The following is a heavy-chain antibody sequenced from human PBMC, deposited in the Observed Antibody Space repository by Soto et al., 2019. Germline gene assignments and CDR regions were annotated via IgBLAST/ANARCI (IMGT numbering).Heavy chain of an antibody. CDR2: IIPLFGTP. CDR3: ARDRDDYGSGNYYNRIDY. D-gene: IGHD3-10*01. CDR1: GGIFSTYA. J-gene: IGHJ4*02. Sequence: ASVKVSCKASGGIFSTYAISWLRQAPGQGLEWMGGIIPLFGTPNYAQRFQGRVTITADESTSTAYMELSRLRSEDTAVYYCARDRDDYGSGNYYNRIDYWGQGTLVTVSS. V-gene: IGHV1-69*13.